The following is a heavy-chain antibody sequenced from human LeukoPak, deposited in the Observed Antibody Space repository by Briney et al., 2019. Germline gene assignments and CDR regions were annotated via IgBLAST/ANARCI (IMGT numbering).Heavy chain of an antibody. CDR2: ISYDGSNK. V-gene: IGHV3-30*03. CDR1: GFTFSSYS. Sequence: GGSLRLSCAASGFTFSSYSMNWVRQAPGKGLEWVAVISYDGSNKYYADSVKGRFTISRDNSKNTLYLQMNSLRAEDTAVYYCARGRWYYDFWSGPMDVWGKGTTVTVSS. J-gene: IGHJ6*03. D-gene: IGHD3-3*01. CDR3: ARGRWYYDFWSGPMDV.